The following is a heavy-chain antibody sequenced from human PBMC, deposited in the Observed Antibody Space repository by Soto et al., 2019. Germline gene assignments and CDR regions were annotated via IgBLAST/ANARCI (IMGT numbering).Heavy chain of an antibody. V-gene: IGHV4-31*03. CDR2: IYYSGST. D-gene: IGHD2-2*01. J-gene: IGHJ6*01. CDR3: ASASTSCPIEGGCCAFSI. Sequence: SVTLSLTCTVSGGPISSGGYYWSWIRQHPGKYLEWIGYIYYSGSTYYNPSLKSRVTISVDTSKNQFSLKLSSVTAADTAVYYCASASTSCPIEGGCCAFSIWGKGTMVIVSS. CDR1: GGPISSGGYY.